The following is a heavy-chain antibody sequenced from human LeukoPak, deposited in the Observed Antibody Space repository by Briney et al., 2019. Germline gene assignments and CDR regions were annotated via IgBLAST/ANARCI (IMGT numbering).Heavy chain of an antibody. CDR1: GGTFSSYA. CDR3: ARDSEMATMLHI. J-gene: IGHJ3*02. D-gene: IGHD5-24*01. V-gene: IGHV1-69*01. CDR2: IFPIFGTA. Sequence: AVKVSCKASGGTFSSYAISWVRQAPGQGLEWMGGIFPIFGTANYAQKFQGRVTITADESTSKAYMELSSLRSEDTAVYYCARDSEMATMLHIWGQGTMVTVSS.